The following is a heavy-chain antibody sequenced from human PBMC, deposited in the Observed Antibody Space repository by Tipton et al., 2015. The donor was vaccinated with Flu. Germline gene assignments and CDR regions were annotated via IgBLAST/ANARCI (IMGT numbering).Heavy chain of an antibody. CDR3: ARAPQRYYDFWSGYPPGGFDP. J-gene: IGHJ5*02. CDR2: IYYSGST. CDR1: GSSISSSSYY. D-gene: IGHD3-3*01. Sequence: TLSLTCTVSGSSISSSSYYWGWIRQPPGKGLEWIGSIYYSGSTYYNPSLKSRVTISVDTSKNQFSLKLSSVTAADTAVYYCARAPQRYYDFWSGYPPGGFDPWGQGTLVTVSS. V-gene: IGHV4-39*01.